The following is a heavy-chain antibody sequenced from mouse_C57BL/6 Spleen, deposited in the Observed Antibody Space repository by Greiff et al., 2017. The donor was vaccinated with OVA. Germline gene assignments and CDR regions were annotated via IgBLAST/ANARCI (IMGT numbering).Heavy chain of an antibody. CDR2: IDPEDGET. J-gene: IGHJ2*01. CDR1: GFNIKDYY. CDR3: ARIYGSDYFDY. D-gene: IGHD1-1*01. Sequence: VQLQQSGAELVKPGASVKLSCTASGFNIKDYYMHWVKQRTEQGLEWIGRIDPEDGETKYASKFQGKATITADTSSNTAYLQLSSLTSEDTAVYYCARIYGSDYFDYWGQGTTLTVSS. V-gene: IGHV14-2*01.